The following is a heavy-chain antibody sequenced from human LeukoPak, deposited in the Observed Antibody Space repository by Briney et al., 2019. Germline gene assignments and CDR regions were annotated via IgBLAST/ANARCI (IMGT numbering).Heavy chain of an antibody. D-gene: IGHD4-17*01. CDR1: GFTFSSYA. CDR2: ISYDGSNK. Sequence: QSGGSLRLSCAASGFTFSSYAMHWVRQAPGKGLEWVAVISYDGSNKYYADSVKGRFTISRDNSKNTLYLQMNSLRAEDTAVYYCARDLDYGDPLYGMDVWGQGTTVTVSS. V-gene: IGHV3-30-3*01. J-gene: IGHJ6*02. CDR3: ARDLDYGDPLYGMDV.